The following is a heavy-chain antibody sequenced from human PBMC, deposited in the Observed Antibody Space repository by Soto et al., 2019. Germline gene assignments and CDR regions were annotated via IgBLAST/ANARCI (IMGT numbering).Heavy chain of an antibody. Sequence: PGGSLRLSCAASGFTVSSNYMSWVRQAPGKGLEWVSVIYSGGSTYYADSVKGRFTISRDNAKNSLYLQMNSLRAEDTAVYYCARGDDFWSGPFDAFDIWGQGTMVTVSS. CDR1: GFTVSSNY. V-gene: IGHV3-53*01. CDR2: IYSGGST. CDR3: ARGDDFWSGPFDAFDI. D-gene: IGHD3-3*01. J-gene: IGHJ3*02.